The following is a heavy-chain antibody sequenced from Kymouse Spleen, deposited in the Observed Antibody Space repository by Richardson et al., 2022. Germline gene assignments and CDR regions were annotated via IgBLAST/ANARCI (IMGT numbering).Heavy chain of an antibody. D-gene: IGHD4-23*01. Sequence: EVQLVESGGGLVKPGGSLRLSCAASGFTFSNAWMSWVRQAPGKGLEWVGRIKSKTDGGTTDYAAPVKGRFTISRDDSKNTLYLQMNSLKTEDTAVYYCTTPSNSNYYYYGMDVWGQGTTVTVSS. J-gene: IGHJ6*02. V-gene: IGHV3-15*01. CDR3: TTPSNSNYYYYGMDV. CDR1: GFTFSNAW. CDR2: IKSKTDGGTT.